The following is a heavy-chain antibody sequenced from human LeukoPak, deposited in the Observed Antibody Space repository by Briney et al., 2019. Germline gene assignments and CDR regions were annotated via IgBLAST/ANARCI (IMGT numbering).Heavy chain of an antibody. J-gene: IGHJ3*02. Sequence: GASVKVSCKASGYTFTSYDIKWVRQATGQGLEWMGWMNPNSGNTGYAQKFQGRVTITRNTSIRTAYMELSSLRSEDTAVYYCARGGDFWSGYRGYAFDIWGQGTMVTVSS. CDR1: GYTFTSYD. CDR2: MNPNSGNT. V-gene: IGHV1-8*03. CDR3: ARGGDFWSGYRGYAFDI. D-gene: IGHD3-3*01.